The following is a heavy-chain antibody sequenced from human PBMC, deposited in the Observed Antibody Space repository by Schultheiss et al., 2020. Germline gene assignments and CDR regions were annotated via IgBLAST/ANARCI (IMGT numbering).Heavy chain of an antibody. Sequence: GGSLRLSCAASGFTFSRYWMSWVRQAPEKGLEWVANIKEDGSEIHYVDSVKGRFTISRDNAKNSLYLQMNSLRAEDTAVYYCARVISWTTKMFDQWGQGTLVTVSS. V-gene: IGHV3-7*01. D-gene: IGHD4-17*01. CDR3: ARVISWTTKMFDQ. CDR2: IKEDGSEI. J-gene: IGHJ4*02. CDR1: GFTFSRYW.